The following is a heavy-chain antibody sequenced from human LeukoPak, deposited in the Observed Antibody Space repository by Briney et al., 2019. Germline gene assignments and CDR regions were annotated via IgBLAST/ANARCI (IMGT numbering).Heavy chain of an antibody. V-gene: IGHV3-7*04. J-gene: IGHJ4*02. D-gene: IGHD3-10*01. CDR1: GFTFHKYW. Sequence: GGSLTLSCAASGFTFHKYWLTWVRQAPGKGLEGVANINQDDTQIYYSQSVEGRFTIIRDNAKNALHLQINSLRVEDTAVYYCARGYYYSGTYYLSFFDYWGQGTLVTVSS. CDR2: INQDDTQI. CDR3: ARGYYYSGTYYLSFFDY.